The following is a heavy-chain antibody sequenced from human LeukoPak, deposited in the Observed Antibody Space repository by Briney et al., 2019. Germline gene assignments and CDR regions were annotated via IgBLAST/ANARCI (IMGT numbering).Heavy chain of an antibody. Sequence: ASVKVSCKASGYTFTGYYMHWVRQAPGQGLEWMGWINPNSGGTNYAQKFQGRVTMTRDTSISTAYMELSRLRSDDTAVYYCAPSDTAMVAYFDYWGQGTLVTVSS. J-gene: IGHJ4*02. V-gene: IGHV1-2*02. CDR2: INPNSGGT. CDR3: APSDTAMVAYFDY. D-gene: IGHD5-18*01. CDR1: GYTFTGYY.